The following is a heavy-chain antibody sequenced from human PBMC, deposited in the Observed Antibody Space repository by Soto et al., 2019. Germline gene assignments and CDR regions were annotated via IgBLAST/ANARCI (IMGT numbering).Heavy chain of an antibody. V-gene: IGHV4-39*01. Sequence: SETLSLTFTVSGGSIANNNYFWGWVRQPPGKGLEWIGSAAYSGGTYKNPSLKSRVTVSVDTSKNQFSLKLTSVTAADTAVYYCAKVVVGATSHSDFDSWGQGTLVTVSS. J-gene: IGHJ4*02. CDR3: AKVVVGATSHSDFDS. CDR1: GGSIANNNYF. D-gene: IGHD2-15*01. CDR2: AAYSGGT.